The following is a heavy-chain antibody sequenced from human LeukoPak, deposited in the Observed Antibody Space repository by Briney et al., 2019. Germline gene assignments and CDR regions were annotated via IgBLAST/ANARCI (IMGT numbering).Heavy chain of an antibody. Sequence: SETLSLTCTVSGGSISSYYWSWIRQPPGKGLELGGYIYNSGSTNYNPSLKSRVTISVDTSKNQFSLKMSSVTAADTAVYYCARVQYCSTTSCPIDPWGQGTLVTVSS. J-gene: IGHJ5*02. CDR1: GGSISSYY. CDR2: IYNSGST. V-gene: IGHV4-59*01. CDR3: ARVQYCSTTSCPIDP. D-gene: IGHD2-2*01.